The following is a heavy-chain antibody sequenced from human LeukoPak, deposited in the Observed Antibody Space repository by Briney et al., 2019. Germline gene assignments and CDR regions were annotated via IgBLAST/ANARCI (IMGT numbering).Heavy chain of an antibody. Sequence: PSETLSLTCTVSGGSISSYYWSWIRQPPGKGLEWIGYIYYSGSTNYNPSLKSRVTISVDTSKNQFSLKLSSVTAADTAVYYCARHRPEYYYGSGYFDLWGRGTLVTVSS. CDR2: IYYSGST. CDR3: ARHRPEYYYGSGYFDL. V-gene: IGHV4-59*08. D-gene: IGHD3-10*01. CDR1: GGSISSYY. J-gene: IGHJ2*01.